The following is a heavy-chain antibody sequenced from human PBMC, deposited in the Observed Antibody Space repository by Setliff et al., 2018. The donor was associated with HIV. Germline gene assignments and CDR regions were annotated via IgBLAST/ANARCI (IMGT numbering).Heavy chain of an antibody. CDR1: GGSISSSSSF. V-gene: IGHV4-39*01. J-gene: IGHJ4*02. Sequence: PSETLSLTCTVSGGSISSSSSFWGWIRQPPGKGLEWIGSIYYSGSTYYNPSLQSRVTISVDTSKNQFSLKLSSVTAADTAVYYCARDLHSSGWYHNGDFVDWGQGTLVTVSS. CDR3: ARDLHSSGWYHNGDFVD. D-gene: IGHD6-19*01. CDR2: IYYSGST.